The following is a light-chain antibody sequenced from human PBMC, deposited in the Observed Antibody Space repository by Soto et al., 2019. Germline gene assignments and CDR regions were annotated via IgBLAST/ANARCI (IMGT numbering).Light chain of an antibody. Sequence: QSVLTQPASVSGSPGQSITISCTGTSSDVGSYNLVSWYQQHPGKAPKLMIYEGNKRPSGVSNRFSGSKSGNTASLTISGLQAEDEADYYCCSYAGRSTLVFGGGTKVTDL. J-gene: IGLJ2*01. CDR1: SSDVGSYNL. CDR3: CSYAGRSTLV. V-gene: IGLV2-23*01. CDR2: EGN.